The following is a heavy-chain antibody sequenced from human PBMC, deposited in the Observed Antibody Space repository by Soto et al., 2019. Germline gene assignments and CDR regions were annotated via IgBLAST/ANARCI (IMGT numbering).Heavy chain of an antibody. J-gene: IGHJ6*02. Sequence: GGSLRLSCAASGFTFSNYGMHWVRQAPGKGLEWVAVIWYDGSNKYYAESVRGRFTISRDNSKNTLYLQMNSLRAEDTAADYCARDQEDTVYGMDVWGQGTTVTVSS. CDR3: ARDQEDTVYGMDV. D-gene: IGHD4-4*01. CDR2: IWYDGSNK. CDR1: GFTFSNYG. V-gene: IGHV3-33*01.